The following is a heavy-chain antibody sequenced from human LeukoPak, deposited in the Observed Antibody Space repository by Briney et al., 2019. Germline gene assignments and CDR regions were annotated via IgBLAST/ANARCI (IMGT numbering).Heavy chain of an antibody. J-gene: IGHJ4*02. D-gene: IGHD1-14*01. CDR2: KYYSGST. V-gene: IGHV4-39*07. CDR3: ARGTQPRY. Sequence: SETLSLTCIVSGGSISSNGHYWGWIRQTPGKELESIGNKYYSGSTYYNPSLKSRVTISVDTSKNQFSLKLSSVTAADTAVYYCARGTQPRYWGQGTLVTVSS. CDR1: GGSISSNGHY.